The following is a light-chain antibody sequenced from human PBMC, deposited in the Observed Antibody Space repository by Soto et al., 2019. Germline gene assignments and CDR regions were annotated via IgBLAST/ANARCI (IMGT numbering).Light chain of an antibody. CDR1: QSISSY. CDR3: QQYYSYPGT. V-gene: IGKV3D-15*01. Sequence: TQSPATLSVSPGQRVTLSCRASQSISSYLAWYQQRPGQPSRLLIYDASNRATGIPARFSGSGSGTDFTLTISCLQSEDFATYYCQQYYSYPGTFGPGTKVDIK. CDR2: DAS. J-gene: IGKJ3*01.